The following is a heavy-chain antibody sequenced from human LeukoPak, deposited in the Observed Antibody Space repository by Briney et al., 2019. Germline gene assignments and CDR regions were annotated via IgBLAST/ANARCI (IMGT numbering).Heavy chain of an antibody. CDR3: ARGEFGYMDV. CDR2: ISAYNGDT. Sequence: ASVKVSCKASGYTFTSYGISWVRQAPGQGLEWMGWISAYNGDTNFAQKFQGRVTMTRDTPISTAYMELSRLTSDGTAMYYCARGEFGYMDVWGKGTTVTVSS. V-gene: IGHV1-18*01. D-gene: IGHD3-10*01. J-gene: IGHJ6*03. CDR1: GYTFTSYG.